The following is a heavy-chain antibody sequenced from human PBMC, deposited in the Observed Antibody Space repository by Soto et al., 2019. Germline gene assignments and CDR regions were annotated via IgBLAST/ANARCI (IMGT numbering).Heavy chain of an antibody. CDR2: IIPIFGTA. D-gene: IGHD3-10*01. CDR3: ARVREKGVSGSYYDDY. V-gene: IGHV1-69*01. Sequence: QVQLVQSGAEVKKPGSSVKVSCKASGGTFSSYAISWVRQAPGQGLEWMGGIIPIFGTANYAQKFQGRVTITADESTSTAYMELSSLRSEDTAVYYCARVREKGVSGSYYDDYWGQGALVTVSS. J-gene: IGHJ4*02. CDR1: GGTFSSYA.